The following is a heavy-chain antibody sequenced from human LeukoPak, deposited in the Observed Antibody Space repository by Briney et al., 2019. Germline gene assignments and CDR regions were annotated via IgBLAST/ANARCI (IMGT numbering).Heavy chain of an antibody. CDR2: IIPIFGAA. V-gene: IGHV1-69*05. CDR3: ARGPAPYDILTGYYSGGYYMDV. CDR1: GGTFSSYA. Sequence: SVKVSCKASGGTFSSYAISWVRQATGQGLEWMGGIIPIFGAANYAQKFQGRVTITTDESTSTAYMELSSLRSEDTAVYYCARGPAPYDILTGYYSGGYYMDVWGKGTTVTVSS. D-gene: IGHD3-9*01. J-gene: IGHJ6*03.